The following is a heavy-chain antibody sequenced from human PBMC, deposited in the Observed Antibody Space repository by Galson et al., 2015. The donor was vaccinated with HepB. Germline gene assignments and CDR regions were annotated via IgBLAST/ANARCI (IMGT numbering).Heavy chain of an antibody. CDR2: ISAYNGNT. CDR3: ARDLPFDYSSSSGRPVDY. D-gene: IGHD6-6*01. CDR1: GYTFTSYG. J-gene: IGHJ4*02. V-gene: IGHV1-18*01. Sequence: SVKVSCKASGYTFTSYGISWVRQAPGQGLEWMGWISAYNGNTNYAQKLQGRVTMTTDTSTSTAYMELRSLRSDDTAVYYCARDLPFDYSSSSGRPVDYWGQGTLVTVSS.